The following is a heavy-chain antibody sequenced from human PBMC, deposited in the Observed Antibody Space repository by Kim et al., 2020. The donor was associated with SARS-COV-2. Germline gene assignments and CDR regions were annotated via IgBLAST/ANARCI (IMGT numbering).Heavy chain of an antibody. V-gene: IGHV4-4*02. Sequence: SETLSLTCAVSGGSISSSNWWSWVRQPPGKGLEWIGEIYHSGSTNYDPSLKSRVTISVDKSKNQFSLKLSSVTAADTAVYYCARDLWIAAADYYYYGMDVWGQGTTVTVSS. CDR1: GGSISSSNW. D-gene: IGHD6-13*01. CDR2: IYHSGST. CDR3: ARDLWIAAADYYYYGMDV. J-gene: IGHJ6*02.